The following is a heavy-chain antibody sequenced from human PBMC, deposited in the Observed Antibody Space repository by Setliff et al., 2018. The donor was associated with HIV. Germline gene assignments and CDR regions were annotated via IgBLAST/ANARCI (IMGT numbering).Heavy chain of an antibody. CDR2: IWFDESKR. V-gene: IGHV3-30*02. CDR1: GFTFSNYG. CDR3: AKLLWFGESAFDI. J-gene: IGHJ3*02. D-gene: IGHD3-10*01. Sequence: PGGSLRLSCAASGFTFSNYGMHWVRQAPGKGLEWVAVIWFDESKRYYADSVKGRFTISRDNSKNTLYLEVSSLRPEDTAIYYCAKLLWFGESAFDIWGQGTMVTVSS.